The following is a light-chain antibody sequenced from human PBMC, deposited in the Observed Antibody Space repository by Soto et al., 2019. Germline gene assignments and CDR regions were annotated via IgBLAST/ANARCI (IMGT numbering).Light chain of an antibody. CDR3: CSYATSSTFVM. J-gene: IGLJ3*02. CDR1: SSDIGSYNL. V-gene: IGLV2-23*01. CDR2: EGT. Sequence: QSVLTQPASVSGSPGQSITISCTGTSSDIGSYNLVSWYQQHPGKAPKLMIYEGTKRPSGVSNRFSGSKSGNTASLTISGLQADDEADYHCCSYATSSTFVMFGGGTKVTVL.